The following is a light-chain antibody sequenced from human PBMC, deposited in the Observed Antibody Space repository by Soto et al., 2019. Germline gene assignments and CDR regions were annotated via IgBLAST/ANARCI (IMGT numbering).Light chain of an antibody. CDR1: QSVSSY. V-gene: IGKV3-20*01. Sequence: EIVMTQSPATLSVSPGETATLSCRASQSVSSYLAWYQQKPGQAPRLLIFGASIRVTGIPDRFIGSGSGTDFTLTITRLEPEDFAVYYCQHYVTSLTTFGQGTKVDIK. CDR3: QHYVTSLTT. J-gene: IGKJ1*01. CDR2: GAS.